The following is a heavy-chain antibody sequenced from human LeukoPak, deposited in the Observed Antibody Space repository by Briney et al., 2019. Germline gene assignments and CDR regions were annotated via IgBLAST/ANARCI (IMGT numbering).Heavy chain of an antibody. V-gene: IGHV3-23*01. CDR2: ISGSGGST. CDR3: AKDGASGSYWGLGSDY. CDR1: GFTFSNYW. J-gene: IGHJ4*02. D-gene: IGHD1-26*01. Sequence: GGSLRLSCAASGFTFSNYWMHWVRQAPGKGLEWVSAISGSGGSTYYADSVKGRFTISRDNSKNTLYLQMNSLRAEDTAVYYCAKDGASGSYWGLGSDYWGQGTLVTVSS.